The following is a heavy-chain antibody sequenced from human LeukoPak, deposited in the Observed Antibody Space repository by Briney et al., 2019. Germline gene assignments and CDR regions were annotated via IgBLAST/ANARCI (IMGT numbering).Heavy chain of an antibody. CDR1: GFTFSSYG. V-gene: IGHV3-30*03. D-gene: IGHD5-18*01. Sequence: GGSLRLSCAASGFTFSSYGMHWVRQAPGKGLEWVAVISYDGSNKYYADSVKGRFTISRDNSKNTLYLQMNSLRAEDTAVYYCARAYTAMILDYWGQGALVTVSS. CDR2: ISYDGSNK. J-gene: IGHJ4*02. CDR3: ARAYTAMILDY.